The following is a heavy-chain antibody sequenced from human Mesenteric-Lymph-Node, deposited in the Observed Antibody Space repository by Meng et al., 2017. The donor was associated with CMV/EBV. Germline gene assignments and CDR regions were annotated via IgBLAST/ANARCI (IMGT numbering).Heavy chain of an antibody. CDR3: ARAGKPVDY. CDR2: INHSGST. V-gene: IGHV4-34*01. Sequence: TLSLTCVVYGGSFSGYYWSWIRQPPGKGLEWIGEINHSGSTNYNPSLKSRVTISVDTSKNQFSLKLSSVTAADTAVYYCARAGKPVDYWGQGTLVTVSS. D-gene: IGHD1-14*01. CDR1: GGSFSGYY. J-gene: IGHJ4*02.